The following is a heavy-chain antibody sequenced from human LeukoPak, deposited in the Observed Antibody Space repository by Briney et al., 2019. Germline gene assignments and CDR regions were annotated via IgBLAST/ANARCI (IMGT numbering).Heavy chain of an antibody. V-gene: IGHV4-34*01. CDR3: ARRGIYYYYYMDV. D-gene: IGHD6-13*01. CDR1: GGSFSGYY. J-gene: IGHJ6*03. Sequence: SETLSLTCAVYGGSFSGYYWSWIRQPPGKGLEWIGEINHSGSTNYNPSLKSRVTISVDTSKNQFSLKLSSVPAADTAVYYCARRGIYYYYYMDVWGKGTTVTISS. CDR2: INHSGST.